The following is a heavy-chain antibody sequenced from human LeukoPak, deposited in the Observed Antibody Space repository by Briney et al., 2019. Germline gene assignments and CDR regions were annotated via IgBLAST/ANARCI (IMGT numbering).Heavy chain of an antibody. CDR3: ASTLKGGFHYYGMDV. J-gene: IGHJ6*02. Sequence: GGSLRLSCAASGFTFSSYSMNWVRQAPGKGLEWVSSISSSSSYIYYADSAKGRFTISRDNAKNSLYLQMNSLRAEDTAVYYCASTLKGGFHYYGMDVWGQGTTVTVSS. D-gene: IGHD2-15*01. V-gene: IGHV3-21*01. CDR1: GFTFSSYS. CDR2: ISSSSSYI.